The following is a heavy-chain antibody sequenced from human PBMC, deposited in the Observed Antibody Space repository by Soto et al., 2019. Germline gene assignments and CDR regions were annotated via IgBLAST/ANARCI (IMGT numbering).Heavy chain of an antibody. CDR2: INEDESEK. J-gene: IGHJ4*02. V-gene: IGHV3-7*05. Sequence: EVQLVESGGGLVQPGGSLRLSCVASGFTFRSYWMSWVRQAPGKGLEWVANINEDESEKNYVDSVKGRFTISRDNAKNSLYLQMNSLRAEDTAMYFCARGDFYSGVLWGQGTLVTVSP. CDR1: GFTFRSYW. D-gene: IGHD4-4*01. CDR3: ARGDFYSGVL.